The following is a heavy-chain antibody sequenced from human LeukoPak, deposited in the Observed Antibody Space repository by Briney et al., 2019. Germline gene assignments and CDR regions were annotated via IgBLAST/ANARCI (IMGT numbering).Heavy chain of an antibody. J-gene: IGHJ6*02. CDR1: GGSISSYY. V-gene: IGHV4-4*07. CDR2: IYTSGST. Sequence: SETLSLTCTVSGGSISSYYWSWIRQPAGKGLEWIGRIYTSGSTNYNPSLKSRVTMSVDTSKNQFSLKLNSVTAADTAVYYCARSPYGSGSMSMRYYYGMDVWGQGTTVTVSS. CDR3: ARSPYGSGSMSMRYYYGMDV. D-gene: IGHD3-10*01.